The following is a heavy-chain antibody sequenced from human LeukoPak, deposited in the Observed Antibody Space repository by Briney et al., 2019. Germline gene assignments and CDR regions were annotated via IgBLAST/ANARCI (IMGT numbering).Heavy chain of an antibody. J-gene: IGHJ4*02. CDR2: INPSGGST. CDR3: ASYLSGWPMKY. D-gene: IGHD6-25*01. Sequence: ASVKVSCKASGYTFTSYHMYWVRQAPGQGLEWLGIINPSGGSTSYAQKFQGRVTMTRDMSTSTVYMELSSLRSEDTAVYYCASYLSGWPMKYWGRGTLVTVSS. CDR1: GYTFTSYH. V-gene: IGHV1-46*01.